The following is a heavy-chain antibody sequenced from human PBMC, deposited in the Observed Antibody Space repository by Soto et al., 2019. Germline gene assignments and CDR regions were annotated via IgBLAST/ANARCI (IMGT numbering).Heavy chain of an antibody. V-gene: IGHV3-9*01. CDR1: GFTFDDYA. D-gene: IGHD6-19*01. CDR3: AKDIGQWLVFDAFDI. Sequence: EVQLVESGGGLVQPGRSLRLSCAASGFTFDDYAMHWVRQAPGKGLEWVSGISWNSGSIGYADSVKGRFTISRDNAKNSLYLQMNSLRAEDTALYYCAKDIGQWLVFDAFDIWGQGTMVTVSS. J-gene: IGHJ3*02. CDR2: ISWNSGSI.